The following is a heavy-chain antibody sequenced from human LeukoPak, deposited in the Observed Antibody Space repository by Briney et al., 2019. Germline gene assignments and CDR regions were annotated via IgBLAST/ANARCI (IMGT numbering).Heavy chain of an antibody. V-gene: IGHV4-38-2*02. Sequence: SETLSLTXTVSGYSISSGYYWGWIRQPPGKGLEWIGSIYHSGSTYYNPSLESRVTISVDTSKNQFSLKLSSVTAADTAVYYCARDIEGYSYGFFDYWGQGTLVTVSS. CDR1: GYSISSGYY. CDR2: IYHSGST. J-gene: IGHJ4*02. CDR3: ARDIEGYSYGFFDY. D-gene: IGHD5-18*01.